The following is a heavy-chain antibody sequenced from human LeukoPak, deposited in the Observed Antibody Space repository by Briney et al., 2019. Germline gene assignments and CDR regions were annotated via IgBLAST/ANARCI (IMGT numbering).Heavy chain of an antibody. Sequence: PSQTLSLTCAVSGGSISSGGYSWSWIRQPPGKGLEWIGYIYHNGSTNYNPSLKSRVTMSVDTSKNQFSLKLSSVTAADTAVYYCARDAVPDPHDYYYYGMDVWGQGTTVTVSS. D-gene: IGHD6-19*01. CDR1: GGSISSGGYS. CDR3: ARDAVPDPHDYYYYGMDV. V-gene: IGHV4-30-2*01. J-gene: IGHJ6*02. CDR2: IYHNGST.